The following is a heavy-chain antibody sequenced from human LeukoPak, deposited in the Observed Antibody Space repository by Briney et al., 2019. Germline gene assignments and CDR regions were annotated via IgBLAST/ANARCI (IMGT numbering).Heavy chain of an antibody. Sequence: SETLSLTCIVSGGSITSYSWGWIRQPAGKGLGWIGRLSPTGSFTYSPSLKSRVTMSVDTSKNHFSLKLNSVTAADTAVYYCARALSDNQAFDIWGQGTVVTVSS. J-gene: IGHJ3*02. CDR2: LSPTGSF. V-gene: IGHV4-4*07. CDR1: GGSITSYS. CDR3: ARALSDNQAFDI. D-gene: IGHD1-14*01.